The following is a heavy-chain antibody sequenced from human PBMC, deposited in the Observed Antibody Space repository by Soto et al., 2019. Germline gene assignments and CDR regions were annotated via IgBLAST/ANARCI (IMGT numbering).Heavy chain of an antibody. J-gene: IGHJ4*02. CDR1: GFTFSTYP. D-gene: IGHD2-21*01. V-gene: IGHV3-30*04. CDR3: ARAHIQAFDY. CDR2: ISYDGRNK. Sequence: QVQLVESGGGVVQPGRSLRLSCAASGFTFSTYPMHWVRQAPGKGLEWVALISYDGRNKNYADSVKGRFTISRDNSKNPLYLQMNSLRAEDTAVFYCARAHIQAFDYWGQGTLVTVSS.